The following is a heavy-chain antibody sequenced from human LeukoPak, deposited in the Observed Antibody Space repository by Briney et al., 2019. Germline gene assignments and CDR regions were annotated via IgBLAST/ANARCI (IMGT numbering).Heavy chain of an antibody. J-gene: IGHJ4*02. CDR1: GFTFSSYA. CDR3: AREDIPMVLSLDH. Sequence: GGSLGLSCAASGFTFSSYAMSWVRQAPGKGLEWVSAISGGGDNTYYADSVRGRFTVSRDNSKNTLYVQMTSLRAEDTAVYYCAREDIPMVLSLDHWGQGTLVTVSS. D-gene: IGHD3-10*01. V-gene: IGHV3-23*01. CDR2: ISGGGDNT.